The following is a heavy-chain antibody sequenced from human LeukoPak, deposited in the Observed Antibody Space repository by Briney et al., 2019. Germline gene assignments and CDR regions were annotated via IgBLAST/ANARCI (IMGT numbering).Heavy chain of an antibody. CDR3: ARVQGWLRPVDY. Sequence: AGGSLRLSCAASGFTFSSYSMNWVRQAPGKGLEWVSSISSSSSYIYYADSVKGRFTISRDNAKNSLYLQMNSLRAEDTAVYYCARVQGWLRPVDYWGQGTLVTVSS. V-gene: IGHV3-21*01. CDR2: ISSSSSYI. CDR1: GFTFSSYS. D-gene: IGHD5-12*01. J-gene: IGHJ4*02.